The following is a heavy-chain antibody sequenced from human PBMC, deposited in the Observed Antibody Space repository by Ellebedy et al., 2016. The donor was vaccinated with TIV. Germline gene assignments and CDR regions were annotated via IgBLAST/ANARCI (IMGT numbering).Heavy chain of an antibody. J-gene: IGHJ6*02. CDR2: ISAYTGNP. Sequence: AASVKVSCQASGYTFTSYGFSWVRQAPGQGLEWMRWISAYTGNPNYAQKLQGRVTLTTDTSTSTAYMELSSLRSDDTAVYYSARDMWIAPLLTYYYYYCMYVWGQGTTVTVSS. CDR3: ARDMWIAPLLTYYYYYCMYV. V-gene: IGHV1-18*04. D-gene: IGHD5-12*01. CDR1: GYTFTSYG.